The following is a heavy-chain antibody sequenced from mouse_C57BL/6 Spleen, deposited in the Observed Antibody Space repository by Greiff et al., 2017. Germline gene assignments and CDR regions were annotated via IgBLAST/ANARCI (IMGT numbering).Heavy chain of an antibody. J-gene: IGHJ2*01. V-gene: IGHV5-17*01. D-gene: IGHD1-1*01. CDR3: ARDDSSYSYYFDY. CDR2: ISSGSSTI. CDR1: GFTFSDYG. Sequence: EVMLVESGGGLVKPGGSLKLSCAASGFTFSDYGMHWVRQAPEKGLEWVAYISSGSSTIYYADTVKGRFTISRDNAKNTLFLQMTSLRSEETAMYYCARDDSSYSYYFDYWGQGTTLTVSS.